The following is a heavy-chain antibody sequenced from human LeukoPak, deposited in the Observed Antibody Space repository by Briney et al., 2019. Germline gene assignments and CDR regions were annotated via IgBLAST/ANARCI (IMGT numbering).Heavy chain of an antibody. V-gene: IGHV4-4*07. CDR2: IYTSGST. D-gene: IGHD5-18*01. J-gene: IGHJ6*02. Sequence: SGTLSLTCTVSGGSISSYYWSWIRQPAGKGLEWIGRIYTSGSTNYNPSLKSRVTMSVDTSKNQFSLKLSSVTAADTAVYYCARSGYSYGPYYYYYYGMDVWGQGTTVTVSS. CDR1: GGSISSYY. CDR3: ARSGYSYGPYYYYYYGMDV.